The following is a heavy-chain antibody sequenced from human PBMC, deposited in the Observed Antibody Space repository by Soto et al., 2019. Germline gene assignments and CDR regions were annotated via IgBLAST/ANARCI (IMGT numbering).Heavy chain of an antibody. CDR1: GFTFSSYS. Sequence: GGSLRLSCAASGFTFSSYSMNWVRQAPGKGLEWVSYISSSSSTIYYADSVKCRFTISRDNAKNTLYLQMNSLRDEDTAVYYCASSLVSLLAGPMDVWGQGTTVTVSS. J-gene: IGHJ6*02. CDR2: ISSSSSTI. CDR3: ASSLVSLLAGPMDV. D-gene: IGHD3-3*01. V-gene: IGHV3-48*02.